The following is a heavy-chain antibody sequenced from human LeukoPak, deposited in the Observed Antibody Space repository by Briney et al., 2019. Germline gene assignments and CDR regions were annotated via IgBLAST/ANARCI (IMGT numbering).Heavy chain of an antibody. J-gene: IGHJ4*02. CDR2: ISSNGGST. CDR1: GFTFSSYA. V-gene: IGHV3-64D*06. Sequence: GGSLRLSCSASGFTFSSYAMHWVRQAPGKGLEYVLAISSNGGSTYYADSVKGRFTISRDNSKNTLYLQMSSLRAEDTAVYYCVNPGDYDSSGYYSVDYWGQGTLVTVSS. D-gene: IGHD3-22*01. CDR3: VNPGDYDSSGYYSVDY.